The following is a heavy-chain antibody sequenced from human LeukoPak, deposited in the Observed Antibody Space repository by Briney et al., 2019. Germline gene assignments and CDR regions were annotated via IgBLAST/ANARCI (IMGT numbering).Heavy chain of an antibody. CDR3: ATARQGVMFASEY. V-gene: IGHV3-7*01. Sequence: GGSLRLSCTAPGFIFSNHWMKWVRQAPGEELAWVANIKQGGNEKYYVDSVKGRFTISRDNAKSSLYLQMNSLRAEDTVVYYCATARQGVMFASEYWGQGTLVTVSS. J-gene: IGHJ4*02. CDR1: GFIFSNHW. D-gene: IGHD3-10*02. CDR2: IKQGGNEK.